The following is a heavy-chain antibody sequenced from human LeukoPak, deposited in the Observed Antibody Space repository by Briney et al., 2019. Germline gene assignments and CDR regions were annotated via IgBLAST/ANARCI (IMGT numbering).Heavy chain of an antibody. CDR1: GGSISSYY. J-gene: IGHJ4*02. CDR2: IYYSGST. Sequence: SETLSLTCTVSGGSISSYYWSWIRQPPGKGLEWIGYIYYSGSTNYNPSLKSRVTISVDTSKNQFSLKLSSVTAADTAMYYCARSDYGDFPWYYFDYWGQGTLVTVSS. D-gene: IGHD4-17*01. CDR3: ARSDYGDFPWYYFDY. V-gene: IGHV4-59*08.